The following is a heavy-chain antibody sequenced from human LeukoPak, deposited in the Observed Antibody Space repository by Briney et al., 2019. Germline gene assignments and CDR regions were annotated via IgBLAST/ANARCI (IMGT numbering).Heavy chain of an antibody. CDR2: ISAYNGNT. CDR1: GYTFTSYG. V-gene: IGHV1-18*01. Sequence: ASVKVSCKSSGYTFTSYGISWARQAPGQGLEWMGWISAYNGNTNYAQKLQGRVTMTTDTSSSTAYMELRSLRSDDTAVYYCARSRRTGWTAFDIWGQGTMVTVSS. D-gene: IGHD2-15*01. CDR3: ARSRRTGWTAFDI. J-gene: IGHJ3*02.